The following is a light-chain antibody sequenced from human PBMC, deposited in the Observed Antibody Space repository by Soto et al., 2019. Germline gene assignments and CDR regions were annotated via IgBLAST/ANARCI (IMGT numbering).Light chain of an antibody. CDR1: QSVSSSY. V-gene: IGKV3-20*01. CDR3: QQYGRSPYT. J-gene: IGKJ2*01. Sequence: EIVLTQSPGTLSLSPGQRVTLSCRASQSVSSSYLAWYRQKPGQAPRLLIYGASTRATGIPDRFGGSGSGTDFTLTISRLEPEDFAVYYCQQYGRSPYTFGQGTKLEIK. CDR2: GAS.